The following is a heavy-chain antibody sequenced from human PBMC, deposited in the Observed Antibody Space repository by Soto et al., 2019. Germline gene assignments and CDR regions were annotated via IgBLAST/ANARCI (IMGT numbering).Heavy chain of an antibody. CDR2: IYYSGGT. CDR3: ARARGYSSGWYLDV. Sequence: KSSETLSLTCAVSGGSISSPGYYWTWIRQHPGKGLEWIGYIYYSGGTSYNPSLNSRLAISVDTSKNHFSLKLSSVTAADTAVYYCARARGYSSGWYLDVWGQGTPVTVSS. CDR1: GGSISSPGYY. D-gene: IGHD6-19*01. V-gene: IGHV4-31*11. J-gene: IGHJ6*02.